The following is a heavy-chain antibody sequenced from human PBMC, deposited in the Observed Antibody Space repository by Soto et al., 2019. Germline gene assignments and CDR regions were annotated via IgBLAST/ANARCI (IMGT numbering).Heavy chain of an antibody. J-gene: IGHJ6*02. CDR3: ARVVVTTVVTGNYYYYGMDV. Sequence: GASVKVSCKASGGTFSSYAISWVRQAPGQGLEWMGGIIPIFGTANYAQKFQGRVTITADKSTSTAYMELSSLRSEDTAVYYCARVVVTTVVTGNYYYYGMDVWGQGTTVTVSS. CDR1: GGTFSSYA. V-gene: IGHV1-69*06. D-gene: IGHD4-17*01. CDR2: IIPIFGTA.